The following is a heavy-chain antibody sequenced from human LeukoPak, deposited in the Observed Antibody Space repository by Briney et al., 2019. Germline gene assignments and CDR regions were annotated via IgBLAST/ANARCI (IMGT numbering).Heavy chain of an antibody. Sequence: ASVTVSCKASGYSSTNYALHWVRQAPGQRLEWMGWINVGNGNIKYSQKFQGRVTITRDISANSAYMELNSLRSEDTAVYYCARDPTNKWEEPVYRFENWGQGSLVTVSS. J-gene: IGHJ4*02. V-gene: IGHV1-3*01. CDR1: GYSSTNYA. D-gene: IGHD1-14*01. CDR3: ARDPTNKWEEPVYRFEN. CDR2: INVGNGNI.